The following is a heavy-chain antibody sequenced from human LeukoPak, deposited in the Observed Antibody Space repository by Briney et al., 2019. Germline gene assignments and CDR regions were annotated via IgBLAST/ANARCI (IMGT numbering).Heavy chain of an antibody. J-gene: IGHJ4*02. CDR1: GYSFTSYL. V-gene: IGHV5-51*01. D-gene: IGHD6-13*01. CDR2: IYPGDSDT. CDR3: ARPLRPYSSSWYVGY. Sequence: GESLKISCKGSGYSFTSYLVGWVRQMPGKGLEWMGIIYPGDSDTRYSPSFQGQVTISADKSISTAYPQWSSLKASDTAMYYCARPLRPYSSSWYVGYWGQGTLVTVSS.